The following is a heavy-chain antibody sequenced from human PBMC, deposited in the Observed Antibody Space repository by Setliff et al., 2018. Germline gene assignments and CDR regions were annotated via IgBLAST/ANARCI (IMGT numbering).Heavy chain of an antibody. Sequence: PGGSLRLSCEVSGFTVNDNFMTWVRQSPGRGLEWVSLIYTGGSTHYAASVTGRFTISRYSSKNTLYLQMNNLRAEDTATYYCVKGSGFYDYWGQGAPVTVSS. CDR1: GFTVNDNF. CDR2: IYTGGST. J-gene: IGHJ4*02. CDR3: VKGSGFYDY. D-gene: IGHD3-22*01. V-gene: IGHV3-53*01.